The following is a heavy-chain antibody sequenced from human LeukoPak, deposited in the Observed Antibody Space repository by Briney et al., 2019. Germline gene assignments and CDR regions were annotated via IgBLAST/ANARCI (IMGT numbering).Heavy chain of an antibody. V-gene: IGHV3-23*01. CDR1: GFTFRAYA. D-gene: IGHD7-27*01. CDR2: ISGSSDNT. CDR3: AKAPGFSDF. J-gene: IGHJ4*02. Sequence: GGSLRLSCAASGFTFRAYAMTWVRQAPGKGLEWVSTISGSSDNTFYAVSVKGRFTISRDNSKKTMYLQMNSLRADDTAVYYCAKAPGFSDFWGQGTLVTVSP.